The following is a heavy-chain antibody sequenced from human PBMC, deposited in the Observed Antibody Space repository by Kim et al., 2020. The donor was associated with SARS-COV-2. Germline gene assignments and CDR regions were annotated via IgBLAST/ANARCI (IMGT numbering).Heavy chain of an antibody. D-gene: IGHD1-1*01. J-gene: IGHJ5*02. CDR1: GYTFNKYD. CDR3: TREKSTSSGTGKPGWWFDP. V-gene: IGHV7-4-1*02. Sequence: ASVKVSCKASGYTFNKYDINWVRQAPGQGLEWMGCINTNTGKSTFAQGFTGRFVFSLDSSVTTTYMQITNLETEDTAVYFCTREKSTSSGTGKPGWWFDPWRQGTLVTVAS. CDR2: INTNTGKS.